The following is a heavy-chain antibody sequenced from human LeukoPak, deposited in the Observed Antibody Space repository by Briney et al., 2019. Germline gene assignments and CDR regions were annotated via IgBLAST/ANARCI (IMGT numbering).Heavy chain of an antibody. Sequence: ASVKVSCKASGYTFTCYYLRWVRQAPGQGLEWMGWINPNSGGTNYAQKVQGRVTMTRDTAISTAYMELSRLRSDDTAVYYCARELRLPYYYYGMDVWGQGTTVTVPS. D-gene: IGHD3-16*01. CDR2: INPNSGGT. CDR3: ARELRLPYYYYGMDV. J-gene: IGHJ6*02. V-gene: IGHV1-2*02. CDR1: GYTFTCYY.